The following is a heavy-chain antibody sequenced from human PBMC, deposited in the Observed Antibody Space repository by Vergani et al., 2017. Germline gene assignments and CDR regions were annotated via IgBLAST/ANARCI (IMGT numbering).Heavy chain of an antibody. Sequence: QVQLQQWGGGLLKPSETLSLTCVVNGGSFTSYHWTWIRQSPREGLEWVGDIDHTGRPDYNPYLKSRLTMSVDKSRNQFSLTLNSVTATDTAIYFCARVNTETNGHLYYYYYMDVRAQGTALTVS. CDR1: GGSFTSYH. J-gene: IGHJ6*03. CDR3: ARVNTETNGHLYYYYYMDV. CDR2: IDHTGRP. D-gene: IGHD4-11*01. V-gene: IGHV4-34*01.